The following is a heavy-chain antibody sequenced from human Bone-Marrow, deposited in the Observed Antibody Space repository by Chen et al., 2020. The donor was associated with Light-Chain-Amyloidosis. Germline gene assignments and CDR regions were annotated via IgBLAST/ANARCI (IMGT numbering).Heavy chain of an antibody. CDR3: AREAGVGITYYFDL. D-gene: IGHD3-3*01. CDR1: GFTFDDYG. V-gene: IGHV3-20*04. J-gene: IGHJ2*01. CDR2: INWNGGRT. Sequence: DVQLVESGGRVVRPGGSLRLSCAASGFTFDDYGMSWVRQAPGKGLEWVSGINWNGGRTGYADFVKGRFTISRDNAKNSLDLQMNTLSPEDTALYYCAREAGVGITYYFDLWGPGTLVTVSS.